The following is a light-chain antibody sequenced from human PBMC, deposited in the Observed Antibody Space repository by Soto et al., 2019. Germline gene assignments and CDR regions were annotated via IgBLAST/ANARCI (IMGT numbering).Light chain of an antibody. CDR2: KAS. Sequence: DIQMTQSPYTLSASVGDRVTITCRASQSVSRWLAWYKQKPGEAPKLLIYKASNLESGVSSRFSGSGSGTEFTLTISSLQPDDSATYYCQQYNNYPWTFGQGTKVDIK. CDR1: QSVSRW. CDR3: QQYNNYPWT. V-gene: IGKV1-5*03. J-gene: IGKJ1*01.